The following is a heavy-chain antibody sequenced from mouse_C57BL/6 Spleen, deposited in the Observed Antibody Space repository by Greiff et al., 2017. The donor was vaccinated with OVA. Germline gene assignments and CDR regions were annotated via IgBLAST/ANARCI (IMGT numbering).Heavy chain of an antibody. V-gene: IGHV1-81*01. CDR3: ARDGIKPYYAMDY. CDR2: IYPRSGNT. D-gene: IGHD1-1*01. J-gene: IGHJ4*01. CDR1: GYTFTSYG. Sequence: VQLQESGAELARPGASVKLSCKASGYTFTSYGISWVKQRTGQGLEWIGEIYPRSGNTYYNEKFKGKATLTADKSSSTAYMELRSLTSEDSAVYFCARDGIKPYYAMDYWGQGTSVTVSS.